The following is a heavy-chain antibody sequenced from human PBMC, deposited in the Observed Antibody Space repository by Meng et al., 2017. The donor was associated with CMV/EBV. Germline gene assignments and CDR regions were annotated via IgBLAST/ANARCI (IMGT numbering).Heavy chain of an antibody. CDR1: SGGYY. Sequence: SGGYYWGWIRQHPGKGLEWIGYIYYSGSTCYNPSLKSRVTISVDTSKNQFSLKLSSVTAADTAVYYCARDYGYCSSTSCYGNWYFDLWGRGTLVTVSS. CDR3: ARDYGYCSSTSCYGNWYFDL. D-gene: IGHD2-2*03. V-gene: IGHV4-31*02. CDR2: IYYSGST. J-gene: IGHJ2*01.